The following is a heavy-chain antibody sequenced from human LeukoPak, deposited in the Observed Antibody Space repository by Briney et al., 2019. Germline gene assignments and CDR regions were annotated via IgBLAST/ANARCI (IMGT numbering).Heavy chain of an antibody. Sequence: ASVKVSCKASGYTFTSYGITWVRQALGQGLEWMGWISGYNGNTDFPQKFQGRLTMTRDTSISTAYMELSRLRSDDTAVYYCAGASYYYDSSGYYCPLDYWGQGTLVTVSS. CDR1: GYTFTSYG. D-gene: IGHD3-22*01. J-gene: IGHJ4*02. CDR3: AGASYYYDSSGYYCPLDY. V-gene: IGHV1-18*01. CDR2: ISGYNGNT.